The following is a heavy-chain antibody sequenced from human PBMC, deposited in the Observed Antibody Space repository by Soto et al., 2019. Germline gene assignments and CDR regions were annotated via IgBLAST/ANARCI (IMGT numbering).Heavy chain of an antibody. CDR1: GFTFSNAW. CDR3: TTPNRYDILTGYYKEYYYYGMDV. V-gene: IGHV3-15*07. Sequence: GGSLRLSCAASGFTFSNAWMNWVRQAPGKGLEWVGRIKSKTDGGTTDYAAPVKGRFTISRDDSKNTLYLQMNSLKTEDTAVYYCTTPNRYDILTGYYKEYYYYGMDVWGQGTTVTVSS. D-gene: IGHD3-9*01. CDR2: IKSKTDGGTT. J-gene: IGHJ6*02.